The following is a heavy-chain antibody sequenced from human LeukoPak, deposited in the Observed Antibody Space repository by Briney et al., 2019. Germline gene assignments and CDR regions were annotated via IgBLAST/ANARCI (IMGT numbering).Heavy chain of an antibody. Sequence: PGGSLRLSCTASGFTFYNYAMTWVRQAPGKGLEWVSSISGRALGTYYVDSVKGPFTISRDNSKNTLYLQMSSLRAAGPAVSYFAKERLGELSDAFDIWGQGTMVTVSS. CDR2: ISGRALGT. D-gene: IGHD3-16*02. V-gene: IGHV3-23*01. CDR3: AKERLGELSDAFDI. J-gene: IGHJ3*02. CDR1: GFTFYNYA.